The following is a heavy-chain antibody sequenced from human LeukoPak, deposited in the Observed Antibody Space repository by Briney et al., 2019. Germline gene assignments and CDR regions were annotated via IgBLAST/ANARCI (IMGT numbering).Heavy chain of an antibody. CDR1: GYTFTSYD. CDR3: ARGLSLTYYDFWSGPYYFDY. CDR2: MNPNSGNT. Sequence: GASVKVSCKASGYTFTSYDINWVRQATGQGLEWMGWMNPNSGNTGYAQKFQGRVTMTRNTSISTAYMELSSLRSEDTAVYYCARGLSLTYYDFWSGPYYFDYWGQGTLVTVSS. D-gene: IGHD3-3*01. V-gene: IGHV1-8*01. J-gene: IGHJ4*02.